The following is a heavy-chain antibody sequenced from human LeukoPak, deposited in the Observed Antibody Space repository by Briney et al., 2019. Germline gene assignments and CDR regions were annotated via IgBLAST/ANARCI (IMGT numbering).Heavy chain of an antibody. D-gene: IGHD3-10*01. J-gene: IGHJ6*03. V-gene: IGHV1-18*01. CDR2: ISAYNGNT. CDR3: ARGANNDYYGSGSYYLLYYYYYYMDV. Sequence: GASVKVSCKASGYTFTSYGISWVRQAPGQGLEWMGWISAYNGNTNYAQKLQGRVTMTTDTSTSTAYMELSSLRSEDTAVYYCARGANNDYYGSGSYYLLYYYYYYMDVWGKGTTVTVSS. CDR1: GYTFTSYG.